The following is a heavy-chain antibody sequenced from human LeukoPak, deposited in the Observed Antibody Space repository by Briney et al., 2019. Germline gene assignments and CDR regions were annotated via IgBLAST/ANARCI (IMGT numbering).Heavy chain of an antibody. V-gene: IGHV4-31*03. Sequence: SETLSLTCTVSGGSITRGAYYWSWIRQHPGKGLEWIGYIHRSGSTSYNPSLKSRVNISLDTSKNQFSLKLSSVTAADTAVYYCARGYYGSGRWGQGTLVTVSS. CDR1: GGSITRGAYY. J-gene: IGHJ4*02. D-gene: IGHD3-10*01. CDR2: IHRSGST. CDR3: ARGYYGSGR.